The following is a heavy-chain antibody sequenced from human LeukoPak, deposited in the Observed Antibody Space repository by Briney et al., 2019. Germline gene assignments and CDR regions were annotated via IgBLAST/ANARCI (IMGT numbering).Heavy chain of an antibody. CDR3: WRGSWIPAAGEFDY. J-gene: IGHJ4*02. CDR2: INHSGST. CDR1: GGSFSGYY. V-gene: IGHV4-34*01. D-gene: IGHD6-13*01. Sequence: PSETLSLTCAVYGGSFSGYYWSWIRQPPGQGLEWIGEINHSGSTNYNPSLKSRVTISVDTYKNQFSLTLSLVTAADTAVYYCWRGSWIPAAGEFDYWGQGTLVTVSS.